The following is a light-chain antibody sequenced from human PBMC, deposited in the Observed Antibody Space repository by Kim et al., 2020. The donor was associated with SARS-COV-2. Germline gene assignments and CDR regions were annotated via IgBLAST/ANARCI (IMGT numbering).Light chain of an antibody. V-gene: IGLV3-1*01. Sequence: SYELTRPPSVSVSPGQTASVTCSGDKLGDKYACWYQQKPGQSPVLVIYQDTKRPSGVPERFSASNSGNTASLTISGTQSADEADYYCQTWDKNTTIFGGG. CDR2: QDT. CDR3: QTWDKNTTI. CDR1: KLGDKY. J-gene: IGLJ2*01.